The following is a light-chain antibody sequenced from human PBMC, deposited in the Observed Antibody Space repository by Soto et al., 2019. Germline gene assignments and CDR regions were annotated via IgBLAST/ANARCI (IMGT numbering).Light chain of an antibody. V-gene: IGLV2-8*01. CDR3: ISYAGSSNV. CDR1: SSDVGGYSY. CDR2: EVN. Sequence: QSVLTQPPSAAGSPGQSVAISCTGTSSDVGGYSYVSWYQQHPGKAPKLMIYEVNKRPSGVPDPFSGSKSGNTASLTVSGLQAEDEADYYCISYAGSSNVFGTRTKVTVL. J-gene: IGLJ1*01.